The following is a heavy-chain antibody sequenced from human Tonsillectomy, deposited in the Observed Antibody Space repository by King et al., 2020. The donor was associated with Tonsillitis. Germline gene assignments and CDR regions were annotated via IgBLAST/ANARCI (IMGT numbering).Heavy chain of an antibody. V-gene: IGHV3-23*04. CDR2: ISGSGDTT. J-gene: IGHJ6*02. CDR1: GFSFNIYD. Sequence: VQLVESGGGLGQPGGSLRLSCAASGFSFNIYDMSWVRQAPGEGLEWVSTISGSGDTTYYADSVKGRFTISRDNSKNTLYLQMKSLRAEDTAVYYCAKEPAIPGMDVWGQGTTVTVSS. CDR3: AKEPAIPGMDV.